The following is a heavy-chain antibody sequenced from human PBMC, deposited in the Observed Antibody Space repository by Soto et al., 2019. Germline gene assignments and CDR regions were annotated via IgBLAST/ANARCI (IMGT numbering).Heavy chain of an antibody. CDR3: ARCTVDTIVTSGWCHYLDP. J-gene: IGHJ5*02. CDR2: VSGSGETT. D-gene: IGHD6-19*01. V-gene: IGHV3-23*01. Sequence: EVQLLDSGGGLVQPGGSLRLSCAASGFTFSSSAMSWVRQAPGKGLEWVSAVSGSGETTYYADSVRGRFTISRDNSKNTLYLQMSSLRAEDTAIYFCARCTVDTIVTSGWCHYLDPWGQGTLVTVSS. CDR1: GFTFSSSA.